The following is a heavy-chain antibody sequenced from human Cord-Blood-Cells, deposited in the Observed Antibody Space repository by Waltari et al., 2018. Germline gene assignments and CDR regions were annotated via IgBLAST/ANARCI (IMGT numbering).Heavy chain of an antibody. Sequence: QVQLQESGPGLVKPSETLSLTCTVSGGSISSYYWSWIRQPPGKGLEWIGYNYYSGSTNYHPYLKSRVTISVDTSKNQFSLKLSSVTAADTAVYYCASLGCSSTSCYDYWGQGTLVTVSS. CDR3: ASLGCSSTSCYDY. CDR1: GGSISSYY. V-gene: IGHV4-59*01. CDR2: NYYSGST. J-gene: IGHJ4*02. D-gene: IGHD2-2*01.